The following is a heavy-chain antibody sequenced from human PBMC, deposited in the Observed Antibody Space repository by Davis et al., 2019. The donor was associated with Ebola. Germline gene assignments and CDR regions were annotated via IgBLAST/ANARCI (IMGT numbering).Heavy chain of an antibody. D-gene: IGHD5-24*01. Sequence: GESLKISCAASGFTFSSYSMNWVRQAPGKGLEWVSSISSSSSYIYYADSVKGRFTISRDNAKNSLYLQMNSLRAEDTAVYYCARDRERSRNFDYWGQGTLVTVSS. CDR2: ISSSSSYI. J-gene: IGHJ4*02. V-gene: IGHV3-21*01. CDR1: GFTFSSYS. CDR3: ARDRERSRNFDY.